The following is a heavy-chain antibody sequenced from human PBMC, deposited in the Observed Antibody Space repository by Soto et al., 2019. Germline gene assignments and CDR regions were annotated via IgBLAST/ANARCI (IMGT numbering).Heavy chain of an antibody. J-gene: IGHJ4*02. CDR1: GFSLTTSGVG. Sequence: QITLKESGPTVVKPTETLTLTCTFSGFSLTTSGVGVGSVRQSPGKAPDWLALIYWDYDKRYSTSLNSNLIITKDTSKNQVVLTMANVAPADTATYYCAHRVLRTVFGLVTTTAIYFDFWGPGTPVVVSS. CDR2: IYWDYDK. CDR3: AHRVLRTVFGLVTTTAIYFDF. D-gene: IGHD3-3*01. V-gene: IGHV2-5*02.